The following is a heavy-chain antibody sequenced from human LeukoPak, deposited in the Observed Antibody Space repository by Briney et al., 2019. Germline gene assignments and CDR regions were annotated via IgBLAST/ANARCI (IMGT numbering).Heavy chain of an antibody. CDR3: ARSATRHFHY. CDR1: GYSISSGYY. D-gene: IGHD5-12*01. J-gene: IGHJ4*02. CDR2: IYHSGST. V-gene: IGHV4-38-2*02. Sequence: PSETLSLTCTVSGYSISSGYYWGWIRQPPGKGLEWIGSIYHSGSTYYNPSLKSRVTISVDTSKNQFSLKLSSVTAADTAVYYCARSATRHFHYWGQGTLVTVSS.